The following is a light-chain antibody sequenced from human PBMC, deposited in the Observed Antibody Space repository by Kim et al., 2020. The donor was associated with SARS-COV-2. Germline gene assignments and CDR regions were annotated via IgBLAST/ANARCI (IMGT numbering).Light chain of an antibody. CDR1: QSIRNW. CDR3: HQYSTYWVT. J-gene: IGKJ4*01. V-gene: IGKV1-5*01. CDR2: DAS. Sequence: DIQMTQSPSTLSASVGDRVTITCRASQSIRNWLAWYQQKPGKAPKLLIYDASGLESGVPSRFSGSGSGTDFTLTISGLQPDDFATYYCHQYSTYWVTFGGGTKVDIK.